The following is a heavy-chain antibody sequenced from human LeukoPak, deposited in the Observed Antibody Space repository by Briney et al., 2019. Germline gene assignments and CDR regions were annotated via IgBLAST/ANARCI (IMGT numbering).Heavy chain of an antibody. Sequence: SVKVSCKASGGTFSSYAISWVRQAPGQGLEWMGRIIPILGIANYAQKFQGRVTITADKSTSTAYMELSSLRSEDTAVYYCARDNSIAAAANWFDPWGQGTLVTVSS. CDR1: GGTFSSYA. CDR2: IIPILGIA. V-gene: IGHV1-69*10. CDR3: ARDNSIAAAANWFDP. D-gene: IGHD6-13*01. J-gene: IGHJ5*02.